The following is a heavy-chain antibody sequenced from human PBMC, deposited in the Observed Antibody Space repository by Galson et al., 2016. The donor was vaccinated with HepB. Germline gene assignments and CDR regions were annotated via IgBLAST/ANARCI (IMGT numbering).Heavy chain of an antibody. J-gene: IGHJ4*02. Sequence: SLRLSCAASGFTFSNNGMSWVRQAPGEGLDWVSVIYSDGSTFYANSVKGRFTISRDNSKNTLYLQLNGLRAEDTAVYYCARSILRGVSAADYWGLGTLVTASS. CDR3: ARSILRGVSAADY. CDR2: IYSDGST. D-gene: IGHD3-10*01. V-gene: IGHV3-53*01. CDR1: GFTFSNNG.